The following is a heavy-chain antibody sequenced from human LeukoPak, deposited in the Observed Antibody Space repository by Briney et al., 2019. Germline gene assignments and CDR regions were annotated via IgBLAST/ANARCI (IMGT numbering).Heavy chain of an antibody. V-gene: IGHV1-69*05. J-gene: IGHJ4*02. Sequence: SVKVSCKASGGTFSSYAISWVRQAPGQGLEWMGRIIPIFGTANYAQKFQGRVTITTDESTSTAYMELSSLRSEDTAVYYCAEYDIWSGYYPWWGQGTLVTVSS. CDR1: GGTFSSYA. D-gene: IGHD3-3*01. CDR2: IIPIFGTA. CDR3: AEYDIWSGYYPW.